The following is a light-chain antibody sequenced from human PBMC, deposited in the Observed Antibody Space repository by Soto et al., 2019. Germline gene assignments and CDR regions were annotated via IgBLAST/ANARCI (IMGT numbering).Light chain of an antibody. V-gene: IGLV2-11*01. Sequence: QSALSQPRSVSGSPGQSVTLSCTGTSSDGGGYNYVTWYQQYPGKAPKVMIYDVKTRPSGVPDRFSGSKSGNTASLTISGLQAEDEADYYCCSYAGDYTFVFGTGTKLTVL. CDR3: CSYAGDYTFV. CDR2: DVK. CDR1: SSDGGGYNY. J-gene: IGLJ1*01.